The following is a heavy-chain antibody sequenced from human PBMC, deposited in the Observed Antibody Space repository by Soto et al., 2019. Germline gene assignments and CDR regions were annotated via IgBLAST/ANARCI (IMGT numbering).Heavy chain of an antibody. CDR1: GGTFSSYA. J-gene: IGHJ6*02. CDR2: IIPIFGTA. CDR3: ARGSTIFGVVITLYGMDV. Sequence: QVQLVRSGAEVKKPGSSVKVSCKASGGTFSSYALSWVRQAPGQGLEWMGGIIPIFGTANYAQKFQGRVKITADESTSTAYMELSSLRYEDTAVYYCARGSTIFGVVITLYGMDVWGQGTTVTVSS. V-gene: IGHV1-69*01. D-gene: IGHD3-3*01.